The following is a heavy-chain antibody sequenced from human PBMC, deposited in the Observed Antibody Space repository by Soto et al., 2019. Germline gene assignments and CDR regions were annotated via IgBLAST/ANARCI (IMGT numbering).Heavy chain of an antibody. CDR1: GYTFTSFA. V-gene: IGHV1-3*01. CDR3: ARAIGYSSSSGNYYYYMGV. Sequence: GASVKVSCKASGYTFTSFAMHWVRHAPGQRLDWMGWINAGNGNTKYSQKFQGRVTITRDTSASTAYMELSSLRSEDTAVYYCARAIGYSSSSGNYYYYMGVWGKGTTVTVSS. J-gene: IGHJ6*03. D-gene: IGHD6-6*01. CDR2: INAGNGNT.